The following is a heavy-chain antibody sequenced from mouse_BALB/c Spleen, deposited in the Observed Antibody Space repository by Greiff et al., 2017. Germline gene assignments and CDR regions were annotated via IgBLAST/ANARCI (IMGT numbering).Heavy chain of an antibody. Sequence: QVQLKASGPGLVQPSQSLSITCTVSGFSLTSYGVHWVRQSPGKGLEWLGVIWSGGSTDYNAAFISRLSIIKDNSKSQVFFKMNSLQANDTAIYDGARAYGNYEAWCAYWGQGTLVTVAA. J-gene: IGHJ3*01. CDR3: ARAYGNYEAWCAY. CDR2: IWSGGST. D-gene: IGHD2-1*01. V-gene: IGHV2-2*02. CDR1: GFSLTSYG.